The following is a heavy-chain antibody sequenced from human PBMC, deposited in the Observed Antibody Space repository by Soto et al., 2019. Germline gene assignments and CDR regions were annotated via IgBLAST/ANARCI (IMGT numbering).Heavy chain of an antibody. CDR2: ISGYNGNT. Sequence: QVQLVQSGAEVKKPGASVTVSCKTSGYTFSNYGINWVRQAPGQGLGWMGWISGYNGNTNYAQTVQGRVTMTTDTSSGTVDMELRSLKSDDTAIYYCSRFIMVGGWFDPNYYHGMDVWGQGTTVTVSS. D-gene: IGHD6-19*01. V-gene: IGHV1-18*01. CDR1: GYTFSNYG. J-gene: IGHJ6*02. CDR3: SRFIMVGGWFDPNYYHGMDV.